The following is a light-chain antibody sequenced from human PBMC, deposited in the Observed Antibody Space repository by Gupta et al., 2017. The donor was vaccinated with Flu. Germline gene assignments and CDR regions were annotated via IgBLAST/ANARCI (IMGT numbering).Light chain of an antibody. CDR3: CSSRNGSASSCV. Sequence: QSALTQPASVSESPGPSTTISCTETSSDVGAYNYVSWYQQRPGKAPKLMMESGSNRPSGGSHRFSCATSCNTATTITIGRQAEDEADDYYCSSRNGSASSCVFGGGTNMTVL. J-gene: IGLJ3*02. V-gene: IGLV2-14*01. CDR2: SGS. CDR1: SSDVGAYNY.